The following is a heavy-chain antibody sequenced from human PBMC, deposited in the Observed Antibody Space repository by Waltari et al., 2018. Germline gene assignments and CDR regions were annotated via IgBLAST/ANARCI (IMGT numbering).Heavy chain of an antibody. J-gene: IGHJ4*02. V-gene: IGHV4-39*01. CDR3: ARLDNYDSGSYGFDW. Sequence: QLQLQESGPGLVKPSETLSLTCTVSGGSISSSRYYWGWIRQPPGKGLEWIGSIFYSESTYYNPSLKSRVTMSVDTSKNQFSLRLTSVTAADTAVYYCARLDNYDSGSYGFDWWGQGTLVTVSS. CDR2: IFYSEST. D-gene: IGHD3-10*01. CDR1: GGSISSSRYY.